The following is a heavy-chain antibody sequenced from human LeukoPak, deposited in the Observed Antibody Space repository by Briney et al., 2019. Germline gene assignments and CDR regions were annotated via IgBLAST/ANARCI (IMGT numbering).Heavy chain of an antibody. CDR2: IYPGDSDT. V-gene: IGHV5-51*01. Sequence: GESLKISCKGSGYSFTSYWIGWVRQMPGKGLEWMGIIYPGDSDTRYSPSFQGQVTISADKSISTAYLQWSSLKASDTAMYYCARMHGDYWTSYNWFDPWGQGTLVTVSS. CDR1: GYSFTSYW. CDR3: ARMHGDYWTSYNWFDP. J-gene: IGHJ5*02. D-gene: IGHD4-17*01.